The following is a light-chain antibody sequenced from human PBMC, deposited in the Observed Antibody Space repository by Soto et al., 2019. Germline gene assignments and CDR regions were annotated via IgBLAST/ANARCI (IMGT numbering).Light chain of an antibody. Sequence: EIVLTQSPGTLSMSPGESATLSCRASQSVRSNCLAWYQQKPGQAPRLLIYGASNRATGIPDRFSGSGSGTHFTLTISRREPEDFTVYYCQQYGSSPQTFGQGTRLDIE. CDR2: GAS. V-gene: IGKV3-20*01. CDR3: QQYGSSPQT. CDR1: QSVRSNC. J-gene: IGKJ5*01.